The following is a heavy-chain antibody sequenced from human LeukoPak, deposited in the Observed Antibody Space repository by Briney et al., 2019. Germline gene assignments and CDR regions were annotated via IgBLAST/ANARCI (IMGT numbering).Heavy chain of an antibody. D-gene: IGHD3-3*01. CDR3: ARHVVGLSGDFVVNYFDY. CDR1: DGSISDSSYY. J-gene: IGHJ4*02. CDR2: IYFTGTT. V-gene: IGHV4-39*01. Sequence: SETLSLTCTVSDGSISDSSYYWGWIRQPPGQGLEWIGSIYFTGTTNYNPSLRSRVTISVDTSKSQFSLRLSSATAADTAVYYCARHVVGLSGDFVVNYFDYWGQGTLVTVSS.